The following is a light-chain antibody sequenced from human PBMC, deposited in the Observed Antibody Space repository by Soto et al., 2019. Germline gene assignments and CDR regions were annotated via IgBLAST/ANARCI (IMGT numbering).Light chain of an antibody. CDR2: GAS. Sequence: EIVLTHSPGTLSLSPWERAALSCRASQSVSSSYLAWYQQKPGQAPRLLIYGASSRATGIPDRFSGSGSGTEFTLTISSLQSEDFAEYHCQQYYNWPLTFGGGTKVDIK. J-gene: IGKJ4*01. CDR1: QSVSSSY. CDR3: QQYYNWPLT. V-gene: IGKV3-20*01.